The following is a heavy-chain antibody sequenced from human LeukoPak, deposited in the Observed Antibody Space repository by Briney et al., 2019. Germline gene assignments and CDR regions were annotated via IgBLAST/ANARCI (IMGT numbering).Heavy chain of an antibody. V-gene: IGHV1-2*02. CDR1: GYSFIDYY. CDR2: INSNSADT. Sequence: ASVKVSCKTSGYSFIDYYIHWVRQAPGQGLEWMGWINSNSADTNYAQNFQGRVTMNRDTSISTAYMELSRLRSDDTALYYCARIGISARGTNFHHWGQGTLVTVSS. D-gene: IGHD6-13*01. J-gene: IGHJ1*01. CDR3: ARIGISARGTNFHH.